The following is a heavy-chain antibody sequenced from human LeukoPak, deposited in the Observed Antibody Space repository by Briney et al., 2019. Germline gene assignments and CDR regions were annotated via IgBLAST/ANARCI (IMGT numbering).Heavy chain of an antibody. Sequence: SSETLSLTCTVSGGSISSYYWSWIRQPPGKGLEWIGYIYYSGSTNYNPSLKSRVTISVDTSKNQFSLKLSSVTAADTAVYYCARAPSQISGSFNFDYWGRGTLVTVSS. CDR3: ARAPSQISGSFNFDY. CDR2: IYYSGST. CDR1: GGSISSYY. V-gene: IGHV4-59*01. D-gene: IGHD1-26*01. J-gene: IGHJ4*02.